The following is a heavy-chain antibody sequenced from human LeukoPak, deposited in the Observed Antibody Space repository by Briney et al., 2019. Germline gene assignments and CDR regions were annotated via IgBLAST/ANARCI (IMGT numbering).Heavy chain of an antibody. J-gene: IGHJ4*02. V-gene: IGHV3-23*01. CDR3: AKVEGVNIVVVPAATTSFDY. CDR2: ISGSGGST. Sequence: GGSLRLSCAASGFTFSSYWMSWVRQAPGKGLEWVSAISGSGGSTYYADSVKGRFTISRDNSKNTLYLQMNSLGAEDTAVYYCAKVEGVNIVVVPAATTSFDYWGQGTLVTVSS. D-gene: IGHD2-2*01. CDR1: GFTFSSYW.